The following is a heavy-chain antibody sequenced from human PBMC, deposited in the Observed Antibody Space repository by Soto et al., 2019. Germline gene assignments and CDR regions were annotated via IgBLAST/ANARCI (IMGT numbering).Heavy chain of an antibody. CDR1: GCTLNNYG. J-gene: IGHJ4*02. CDR2: IWYDASHK. D-gene: IGHD3-16*01. CDR3: ARDKTFGGTIGSAFDS. V-gene: IGHV3-33*01. Sequence: QVQVVESGGGVVQPGTSLRLSCAASGCTLNNYGMHWVRQAPGKGLEWVAVIWYDASHKYYADSVKGRFTISRDNSKNTLYLQMSSLRGEDTAVYYCARDKTFGGTIGSAFDSWGQGTLVTVSS.